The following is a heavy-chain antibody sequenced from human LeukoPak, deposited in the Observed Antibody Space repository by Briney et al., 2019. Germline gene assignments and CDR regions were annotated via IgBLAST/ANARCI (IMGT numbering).Heavy chain of an antibody. D-gene: IGHD3-9*01. CDR2: SDPKSGAT. V-gene: IGHV1-2*02. CDR3: ARVQHDYDILTGYRHDSNWFDP. J-gene: IGHJ5*02. CDR1: GYTFTSYY. Sequence: ASVQVSCKTSGYTFTSYYIHWLRQAPGQRFEWMGWSDPKSGATKYEHFQGRVTMTRDTSISTAYMELSSLRSEDTAVYYCARVQHDYDILTGYRHDSNWFDPWGQGTLVTVSS.